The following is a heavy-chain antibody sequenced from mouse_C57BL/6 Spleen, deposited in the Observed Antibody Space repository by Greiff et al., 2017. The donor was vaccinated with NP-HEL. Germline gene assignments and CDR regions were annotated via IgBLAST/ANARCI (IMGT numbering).Heavy chain of an antibody. CDR3: ARYNDYYFDY. Sequence: EVQRVESGGGLVQPGGSLSLSCAASGFTFTDYYMSWVRQPPGKALEWLGFIRNKANGYTTEYSASVKGRFTISRDNSQSILYLQMNALRAEDSATYYCARYNDYYFDYWGQGTTLTVSS. J-gene: IGHJ2*01. CDR1: GFTFTDYY. CDR2: IRNKANGYTT. D-gene: IGHD2-4*01. V-gene: IGHV7-3*01.